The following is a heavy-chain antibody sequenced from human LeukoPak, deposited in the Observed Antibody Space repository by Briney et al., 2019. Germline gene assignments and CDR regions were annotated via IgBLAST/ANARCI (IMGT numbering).Heavy chain of an antibody. CDR1: GGSFSSYY. J-gene: IGHJ6*02. Sequence: PSETLSLTCTVSGGSFSSYYWNWIRQPPGKGLELMGYIYYSGSTNYNPSLKSRVTISVDTSKNQFSLKLSSVTAADTAVYYCARVRGGLIAAAGTRYYYYYGMDVWGQGTTVTVSS. D-gene: IGHD6-13*01. CDR3: ARVRGGLIAAAGTRYYYYYGMDV. CDR2: IYYSGST. V-gene: IGHV4-59*01.